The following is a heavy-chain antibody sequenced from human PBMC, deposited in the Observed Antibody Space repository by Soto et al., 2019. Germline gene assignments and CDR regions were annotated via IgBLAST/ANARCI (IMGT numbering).Heavy chain of an antibody. D-gene: IGHD3-10*01. V-gene: IGHV3-7*01. J-gene: IGHJ4*02. CDR2: ITHDGSEK. Sequence: EVQLVESGGGLVHFGGSRRLSCAASGFTFSSYCMTWVRQAPGKGLEWVANITHDGSEKYYVDSVKGRFTISRDNARNSVFLEMKSLRAEDTAVYSSVSERRGSYLEGFDYWGQGTLVTFSS. CDR3: VSERRGSYLEGFDY. CDR1: GFTFSSYC.